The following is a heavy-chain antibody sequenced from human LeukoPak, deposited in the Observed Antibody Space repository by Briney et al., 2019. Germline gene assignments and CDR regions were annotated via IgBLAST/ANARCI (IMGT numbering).Heavy chain of an antibody. J-gene: IGHJ3*02. CDR2: IKQDGSEK. Sequence: PGGSLRLSCAASGFTFSSYWMSWVRQAPGKGLEWVANIKQDGSEKYYVDSVKGRFTISRDNAKNSLYLQMNSPRAEDTAVYYCAREDDYGDPGGFDIWGQGTMVTVSS. D-gene: IGHD4-17*01. CDR1: GFTFSSYW. CDR3: AREDDYGDPGGFDI. V-gene: IGHV3-7*01.